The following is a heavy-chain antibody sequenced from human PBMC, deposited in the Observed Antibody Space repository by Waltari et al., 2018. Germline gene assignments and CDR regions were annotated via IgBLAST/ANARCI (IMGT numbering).Heavy chain of an antibody. Sequence: QVQLQESGPGLVKPSETLSLTCNVSGGSVSNYYWAWIRKPAGKGLEWIGRIYSGGDTHYNPSFKSRITISVDTSTNQFSGTVTSVTAAEPAFYYCVRARVSAQTSMGGFFDPWGQGIEVTVSS. CDR2: IYSGGDT. V-gene: IGHV4-4*07. CDR1: GGSVSNYY. J-gene: IGHJ5*02. CDR3: VRARVSAQTSMGGFFDP. D-gene: IGHD5-18*01.